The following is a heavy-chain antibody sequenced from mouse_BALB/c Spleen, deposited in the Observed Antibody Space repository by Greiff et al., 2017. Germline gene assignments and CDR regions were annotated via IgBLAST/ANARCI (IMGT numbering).Heavy chain of an antibody. Sequence: VQLKESGGGLVQPGGSRKLSCAASGFTFSSFGMHWVRQAPEKGLEWVAYISSGSSTIYYADTVKGRFTISRDNPKNTLFLQMTSLRSEDTAMYYCARKNIGGYFDVWGAGTTVTVSS. CDR3: ARKNIGGYFDV. D-gene: IGHD5-2*01. V-gene: IGHV5-17*02. J-gene: IGHJ1*01. CDR2: ISSGSSTI. CDR1: GFTFSSFG.